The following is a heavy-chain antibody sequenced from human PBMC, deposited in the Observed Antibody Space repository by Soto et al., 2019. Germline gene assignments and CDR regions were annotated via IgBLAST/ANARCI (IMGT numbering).Heavy chain of an antibody. CDR1: GFTFSDYY. CDR2: ISSSGSTI. D-gene: IGHD3-3*01. CDR3: ARESGTIFGVVINYYYYMDV. V-gene: IGHV3-11*01. Sequence: GGSLRLSCAASGFTFSDYYMSWIRQAPGKGLEWVSYISSSGSTIYYADSVKGRFTISREKAKNLLYLQMNSLKAEDTAVYYCARESGTIFGVVINYYYYMDVWGKGTTVTVSS. J-gene: IGHJ6*03.